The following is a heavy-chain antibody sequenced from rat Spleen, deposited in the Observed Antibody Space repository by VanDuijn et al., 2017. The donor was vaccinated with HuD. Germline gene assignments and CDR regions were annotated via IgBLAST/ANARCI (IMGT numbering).Heavy chain of an antibody. CDR2: ISTGGGNT. V-gene: IGHV5S23*01. J-gene: IGHJ2*01. Sequence: EVQLVESGGGLVQPGRSLKLSCAASGFTFSNYDMAWVRQAPTKGLEWVASISTGGGNTYYRDSVKGRFTISRDNAKSTLYLQMDSLRSEDTATYYCARLTYYGYTYDYFDYWGQGVMVTVSS. D-gene: IGHD1-9*01. CDR3: ARLTYYGYTYDYFDY. CDR1: GFTFSNYD.